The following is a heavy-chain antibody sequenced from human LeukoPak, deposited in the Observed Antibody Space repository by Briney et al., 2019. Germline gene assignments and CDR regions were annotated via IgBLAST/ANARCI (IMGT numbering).Heavy chain of an antibody. Sequence: PSEALSLTCAVYGGSFSGYYWSWIRQPPGKGLEWIGEINHSGSTNYNPSLKSRVTISVDTSKNQFSLKLSSVTAADTAVYYCAREYSYGYLGFDYWGQGTLVTVSS. CDR2: INHSGST. V-gene: IGHV4-34*01. J-gene: IGHJ4*02. CDR3: AREYSYGYLGFDY. D-gene: IGHD5-18*01. CDR1: GGSFSGYY.